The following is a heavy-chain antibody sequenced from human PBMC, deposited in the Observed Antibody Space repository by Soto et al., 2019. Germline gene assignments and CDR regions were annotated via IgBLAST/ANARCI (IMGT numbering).Heavy chain of an antibody. D-gene: IGHD3-22*01. Sequence: GESLKISCKGSGYSFTSYWISWVRQMPGKGLEWMGRIDPSDSYTNYSPSFQGHVTISADKSISTAYLQWSSLKASDTAMYYCARVIRYYYDSSGYYEGYYYYGMDVWGKGTTVTVSS. CDR3: ARVIRYYYDSSGYYEGYYYYGMDV. CDR2: IDPSDSYT. J-gene: IGHJ6*04. V-gene: IGHV5-10-1*01. CDR1: GYSFTSYW.